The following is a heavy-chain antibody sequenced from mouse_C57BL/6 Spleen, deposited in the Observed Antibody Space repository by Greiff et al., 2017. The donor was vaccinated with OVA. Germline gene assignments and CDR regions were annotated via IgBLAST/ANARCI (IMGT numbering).Heavy chain of an antibody. CDR2: IDPSDSYT. D-gene: IGHD2-4*01. CDR1: GYTFTSYW. V-gene: IGHV1-59*01. Sequence: VQLQQPGAELVRPGTSVKLSCKASGYTFTSYWMHWVKQRPGQGLEWIGVIDPSDSYTNYNQKFKGKATLTVDTSSSTAYMQLSSLTSEDSAVYYCSRSDYDAFDYWGQGTTLTVSS. CDR3: SRSDYDAFDY. J-gene: IGHJ2*01.